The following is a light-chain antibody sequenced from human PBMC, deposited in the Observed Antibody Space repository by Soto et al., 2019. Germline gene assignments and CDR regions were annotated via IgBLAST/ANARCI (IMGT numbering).Light chain of an antibody. CDR2: DVT. V-gene: IGLV2-11*01. CDR3: ASYAGSNPLVI. Sequence: QSALTQPGSVSGSPGQSFTISCTGTSSDIGGYNYVSWDQHHPGKAPKLMIYDVTRRPPGVSDRFSGAKSGNAASLIISGLQPEDEADYFCASYAGSNPLVIFGGGTKVTVL. CDR1: SSDIGGYNY. J-gene: IGLJ2*01.